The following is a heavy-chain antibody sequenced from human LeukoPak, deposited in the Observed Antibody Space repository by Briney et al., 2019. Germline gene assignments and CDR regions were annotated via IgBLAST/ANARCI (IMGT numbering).Heavy chain of an antibody. CDR1: GGSISSSTYC. CDR3: ARADIAWNPAYY. V-gene: IGHV4-4*02. Sequence: SGTLSLTCTVSGGSISSSTYCWSWVRQPPGKGLEWLGEIQSSGRTNYNPSLKSRVTFSINKSQNQVFLNLGSVTAADTAVYYCARADIAWNPAYYWGQGTLAIVSS. CDR2: IQSSGRT. D-gene: IGHD1-1*01. J-gene: IGHJ4*02.